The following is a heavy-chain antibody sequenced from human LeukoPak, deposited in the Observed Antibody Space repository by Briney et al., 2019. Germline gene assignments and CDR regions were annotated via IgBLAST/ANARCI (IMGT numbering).Heavy chain of an antibody. V-gene: IGHV1-2*02. J-gene: IGHJ4*02. CDR1: GYTFTGYY. D-gene: IGHD6-13*01. Sequence: GASVKVSCKASGYTFTGYYMHWVRQAPGQGLEWMGWINPNSGGTNYAQKFQGRVTMTRDTSISTAYMELSRLRSDDTAVYYCAREGMRIAAAGMVDYWGQGTLVTVSS. CDR3: AREGMRIAAAGMVDY. CDR2: INPNSGGT.